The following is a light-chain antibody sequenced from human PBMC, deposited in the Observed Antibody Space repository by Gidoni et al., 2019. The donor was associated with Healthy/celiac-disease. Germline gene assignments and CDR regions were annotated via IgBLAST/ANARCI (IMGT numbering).Light chain of an antibody. CDR3: QQYGSSPFT. Sequence: CRASQSVSSSYLAWYQQKPGQAPRLLIYGASSRATGIPDRFSGSGSGTDFTLTISRLEPEDFAVYYCQQYGSSPFTFGPGTKVEIK. CDR1: QSVSSSY. V-gene: IGKV3-20*01. J-gene: IGKJ3*01. CDR2: GAS.